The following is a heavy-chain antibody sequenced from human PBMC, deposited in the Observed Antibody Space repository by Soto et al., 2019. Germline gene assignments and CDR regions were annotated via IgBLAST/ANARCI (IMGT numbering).Heavy chain of an antibody. J-gene: IGHJ4*02. CDR2: ISSSGDRT. V-gene: IGHV3-11*05. CDR3: VRESAYYFDY. CDR1: GFTFSGYY. Sequence: QVQLVESGEGLVKPGGSLRLSCAASGFTFSGYYMSWIRQAPGKGLECISYISSSGDRTKYADSVKGRFTISRDNANKSLYLQMNSLRAEDTAVYYCVRESAYYFDYWGQGTLVTVSS.